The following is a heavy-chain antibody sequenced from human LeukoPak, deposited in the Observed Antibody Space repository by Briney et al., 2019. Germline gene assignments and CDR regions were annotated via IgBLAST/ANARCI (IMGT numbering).Heavy chain of an antibody. Sequence: SETLSLTCTVSGYSISSGYYWGWIRQPPGKGLKWIGSIYHSGSTYYNPSLKSRVTISVDTSKNQFSLKLSSVTAADTAVYYCANRVCSGGSCYPGYFDYWGQGTLVTVSS. CDR1: GYSISSGYY. D-gene: IGHD2-15*01. CDR3: ANRVCSGGSCYPGYFDY. CDR2: IYHSGST. J-gene: IGHJ4*02. V-gene: IGHV4-38-2*02.